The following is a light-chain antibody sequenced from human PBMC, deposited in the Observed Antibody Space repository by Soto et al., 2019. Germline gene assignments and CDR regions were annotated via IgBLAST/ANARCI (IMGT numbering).Light chain of an antibody. CDR1: QSVSSSY. V-gene: IGKV3-20*01. CDR3: QHYCSLWFT. Sequence: EIVLTQSPGTLSLSPGERATLSCRASQSVSSSYLAWYQQKPGQAPRLLIYGASSRATGIPDRFSVSGSVTDFTLTISRLEPEDFAVYYCQHYCSLWFTFGPGTKVDIK. CDR2: GAS. J-gene: IGKJ3*01.